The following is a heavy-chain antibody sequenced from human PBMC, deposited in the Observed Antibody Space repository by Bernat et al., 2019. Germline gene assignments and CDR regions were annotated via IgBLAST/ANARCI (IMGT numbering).Heavy chain of an antibody. CDR2: IYYSGST. CDR3: ARGGSYDCWSGYSSYDAFDI. CDR1: GGSVSSGSYY. D-gene: IGHD3-3*01. V-gene: IGHV4-61*01. J-gene: IGHJ3*02. Sequence: QVQLQESGPGLVKPSETLSLTCTVSGGSVSSGSYYWSWIRQPPGKGLEWIGYIYYSGSTNYNPSLKSRVTISVDTSKNQFSLKLSSVTAADTAVYYCARGGSYDCWSGYSSYDAFDIWGQGTMVTVSS.